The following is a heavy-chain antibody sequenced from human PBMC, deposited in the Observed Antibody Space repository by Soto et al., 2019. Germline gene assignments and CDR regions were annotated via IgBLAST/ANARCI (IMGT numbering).Heavy chain of an antibody. Sequence: PSDTLSLTCAVSGGSISSSDWWGWVRPPPGKGLEWIGEIYHSGSTNYNPSLKSRVTISVDKSKNQFSLKLSSVTAADTAVYYCARVGPGLDYSNYYYYYGMDVWGQGTTVTVSS. D-gene: IGHD4-4*01. CDR2: IYHSGST. J-gene: IGHJ6*02. V-gene: IGHV4-4*02. CDR1: GGSISSSDW. CDR3: ARVGPGLDYSNYYYYYGMDV.